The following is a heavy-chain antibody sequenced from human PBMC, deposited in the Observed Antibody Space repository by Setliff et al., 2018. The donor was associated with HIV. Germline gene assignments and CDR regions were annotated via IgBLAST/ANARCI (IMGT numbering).Heavy chain of an antibody. J-gene: IGHJ3*01. Sequence: SETLSLTCTVSGDSITGRWLSWIRQPPGKGLEWTGNIYHKGFANYNPSLKSRLTISVDTSKNQVSLTLSSVTPADTAVYYCARHICVTTACYAVDVWGPGTMVTVSS. CDR1: GDSITGRW. CDR2: IYHKGFA. CDR3: ARHICVTTACYAVDV. V-gene: IGHV4-59*11. D-gene: IGHD3-22*01.